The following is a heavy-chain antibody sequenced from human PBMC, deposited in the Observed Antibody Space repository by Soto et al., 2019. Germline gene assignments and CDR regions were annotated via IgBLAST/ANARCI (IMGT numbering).Heavy chain of an antibody. CDR1: GGTFSTYA. Sequence: QVQLEQSGAEVKQPGSSVRVSCKTSGGTFSTYAITWFRKAPGQGLEWMGAIIPLFGTADYSQKFQGRVTITADESTSTAYMELSSLRSDDTAVYFCARPKGTYSSGYYYFDFWGQGTLVTVSS. CDR2: IIPLFGTA. J-gene: IGHJ4*02. D-gene: IGHD6-19*01. V-gene: IGHV1-69*01. CDR3: ARPKGTYSSGYYYFDF.